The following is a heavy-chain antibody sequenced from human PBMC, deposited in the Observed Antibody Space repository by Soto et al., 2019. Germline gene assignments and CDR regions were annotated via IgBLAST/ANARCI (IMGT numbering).Heavy chain of an antibody. CDR1: GYSLTSYW. CDR2: IYPGDSDT. D-gene: IGHD6-13*01. Sequence: GESLKISCKGSGYSLTSYWIGWVRQMRGKGLELMGIIYPGDSDTRYSPSFQGQVTISADKSISTAYLQWSSLKASDTAMYYCARTAAAGKYYYGMDVWGQGTTVTVSS. V-gene: IGHV5-51*01. J-gene: IGHJ6*02. CDR3: ARTAAAGKYYYGMDV.